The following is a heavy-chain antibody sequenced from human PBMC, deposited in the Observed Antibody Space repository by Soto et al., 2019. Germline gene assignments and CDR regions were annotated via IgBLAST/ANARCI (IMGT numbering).Heavy chain of an antibody. CDR2: IYHSGST. V-gene: IGHV4-4*02. CDR3: ARASDWHWSLSN. CDR1: GGSVSSSKW. Sequence: QMQLQESGPGLVNPSGTLSLTCAVSGGSVSSSKWWSWVRQPPEKGLEWIGEIYHSGSTHYNESLKSRVSISLDKSTNQVSLKLSSVTAADTAVYYCARASDWHWSLSNWGQGTLVTVSS. D-gene: IGHD3-3*02. J-gene: IGHJ4*02.